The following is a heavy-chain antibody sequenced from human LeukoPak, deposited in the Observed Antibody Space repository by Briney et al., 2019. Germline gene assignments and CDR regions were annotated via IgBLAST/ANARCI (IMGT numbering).Heavy chain of an antibody. V-gene: IGHV1-2*02. CDR2: INPNSRGT. J-gene: IGHJ4*02. D-gene: IGHD6-19*01. CDR3: ASGSTPGYSSSWFYYFDY. CDR1: GYTFTDYY. Sequence: ASVKVSCKASGYTFTDYYMHWVRQAPGQELEWMGWINPNSRGTNYAQKFQDRVTMTRDTSISTAYMEMSRLKSDDTAVYYCASGSTPGYSSSWFYYFDYWGQGTLVTVSS.